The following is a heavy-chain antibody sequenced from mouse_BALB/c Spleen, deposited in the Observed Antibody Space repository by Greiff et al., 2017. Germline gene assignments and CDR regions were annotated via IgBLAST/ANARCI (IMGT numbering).Heavy chain of an antibody. V-gene: IGHV5-17*02. CDR3: ARNYAMDY. CDR1: GFTFCSFG. J-gene: IGHJ4*01. CDR2: ISSGSSTI. Sequence: LVESGGGFVQHGGSRTLSCAAPGFTFCSFGMHWVRQAPEKGLECVAYISSGSSTISYADTVKGRFTTARDNPTNTLFLQIARLRSEDTAMYYFARNYAMDYWGQGTSVTVSA.